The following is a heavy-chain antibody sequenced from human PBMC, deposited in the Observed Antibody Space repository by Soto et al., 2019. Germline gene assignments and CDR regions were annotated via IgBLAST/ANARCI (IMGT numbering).Heavy chain of an antibody. J-gene: IGHJ4*02. Sequence: GGSLRLCWTASGVTFSEYGSHWVRQAPVKGLEWVAVISYGGSHKYYAGSVKGRFTISRDDSKNTVYLQMNSLKTDDTAVYYCAKEMFPRTVLDSSSPWGDFWGRGSLVTVSS. V-gene: IGHV3-30*18. CDR3: AKEMFPRTVLDSSSPWGDF. D-gene: IGHD2-15*01. CDR1: GVTFSEYG. CDR2: ISYGGSHK.